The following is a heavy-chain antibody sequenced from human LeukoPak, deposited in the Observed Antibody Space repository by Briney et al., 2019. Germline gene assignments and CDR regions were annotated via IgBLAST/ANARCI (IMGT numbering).Heavy chain of an antibody. CDR1: GGTFISYA. CDR3: ARAGHGGNSRWFDP. J-gene: IGHJ5*02. V-gene: IGHV1-69*13. Sequence: SVKVSCKASGGTFISYAISWVRQAPGQGLEWMGGIIPIFGTANYAQKFQGRVTITADESTSTAYMELSSLRSEDTAVYYCARAGHGGNSRWFDPWGQGTLVTVSS. CDR2: IIPIFGTA. D-gene: IGHD4-23*01.